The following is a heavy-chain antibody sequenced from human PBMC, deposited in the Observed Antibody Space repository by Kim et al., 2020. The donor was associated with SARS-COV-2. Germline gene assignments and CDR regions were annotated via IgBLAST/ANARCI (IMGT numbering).Heavy chain of an antibody. D-gene: IGHD5-12*01. Sequence: YADPVKGRFTISRDNAKNSLYLQMNSLRAEDTAVYYCARAVDSTHGWFDPWGQGTLVTVSS. CDR3: ARAVDSTHGWFDP. V-gene: IGHV3-11*01. J-gene: IGHJ5*02.